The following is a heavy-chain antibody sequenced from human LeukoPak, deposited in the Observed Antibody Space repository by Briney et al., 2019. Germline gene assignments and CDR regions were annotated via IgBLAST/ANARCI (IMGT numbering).Heavy chain of an antibody. Sequence: PSETLSLTCTVSGGSISSGGYYWSWIRQHPGKGLEWIGYIYYSGSTYYNPSLKSRVTISVDTSKNQFSLKLSSVTAADTAVYYCARDKGAHYYDSSGYERHDAFDILGQGTKVTVSS. CDR2: IYYSGST. CDR3: ARDKGAHYYDSSGYERHDAFDI. CDR1: GGSISSGGYY. D-gene: IGHD3-22*01. V-gene: IGHV4-31*03. J-gene: IGHJ3*02.